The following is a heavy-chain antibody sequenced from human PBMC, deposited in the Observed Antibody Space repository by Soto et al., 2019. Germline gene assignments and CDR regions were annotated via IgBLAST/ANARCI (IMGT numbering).Heavy chain of an antibody. J-gene: IGHJ4*02. CDR3: ARGGNYYDSSGYLY. Sequence: PSETLSLTCAVSGYSISSRNWWGWIRQPPGKGLEWIGYIYYSGSTYYNPSLKSRVTISVDTSKNQFSLKLSSVTAADTAVYYCARGGNYYDSSGYLYWGQGTLVTVSS. CDR1: GYSISSRNW. D-gene: IGHD3-22*01. V-gene: IGHV4-28*01. CDR2: IYYSGST.